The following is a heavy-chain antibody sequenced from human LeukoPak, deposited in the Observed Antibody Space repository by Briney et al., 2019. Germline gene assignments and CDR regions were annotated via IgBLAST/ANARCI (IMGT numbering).Heavy chain of an antibody. CDR3: AKALDQRGYSYGATDY. Sequence: PGGSLRLSCAASGFTFSTYGMHWVRQAPGKGLEWVSAISGSGGSTYYADSVKGRFTIPRDNSKNTLYLQMNSLRAEDTAVYYCAKALDQRGYSYGATDYWGQGTLVTVSS. CDR1: GFTFSTYG. J-gene: IGHJ4*02. V-gene: IGHV3-23*01. D-gene: IGHD5-18*01. CDR2: ISGSGGST.